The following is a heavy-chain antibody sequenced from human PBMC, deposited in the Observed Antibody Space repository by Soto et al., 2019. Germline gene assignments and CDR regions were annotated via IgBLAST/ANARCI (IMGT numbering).Heavy chain of an antibody. Sequence: QVQLVQSGAEVKKPGASVKLSCKASGYTFTSYGIIWVRQAPAQGREWMGWISDYNGYTTDAQKLQGRVTMTKDTYTSTAYMELRSLRSDDTAVYYCARELSSGCLEFWGQGTLVTVSS. D-gene: IGHD6-19*01. V-gene: IGHV1-18*01. CDR1: GYTFTSYG. J-gene: IGHJ1*01. CDR2: ISDYNGYT. CDR3: ARELSSGCLEF.